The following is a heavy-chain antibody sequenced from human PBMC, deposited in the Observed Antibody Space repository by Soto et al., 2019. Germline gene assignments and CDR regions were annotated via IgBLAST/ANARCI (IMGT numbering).Heavy chain of an antibody. Sequence: GESLKISCKGSGSSFTSYWISWVLQMPGKGLEWMGRIDPSDSYTNYSPSFQGHVTISADKSISTAYLQWSSMKASDTPMYYCASINLAARHFDYWGQGTLVTVS. V-gene: IGHV5-10-1*01. CDR2: IDPSDSYT. J-gene: IGHJ4*02. D-gene: IGHD6-6*01. CDR3: ASINLAARHFDY. CDR1: GSSFTSYW.